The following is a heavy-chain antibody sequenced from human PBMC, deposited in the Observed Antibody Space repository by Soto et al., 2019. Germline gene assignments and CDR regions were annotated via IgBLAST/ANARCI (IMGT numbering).Heavy chain of an antibody. CDR2: ISSDEST. CDR3: ARVGLDDDISSGYFDC. CDR1: GFTVSSNY. V-gene: IGHV3-53*04. D-gene: IGHD3-3*01. J-gene: IGHJ4*02. Sequence: EVQLVESGGGLVQPGGSLRLSCAASGFTVSSNYMSWVRQAPGKGLEWVSVISSDESTYYADSVKGRLTISRNKTNNTIYLQLNSLRAEDPAVYYCARVGLDDDISSGYFDCWGQGTLVTVSS.